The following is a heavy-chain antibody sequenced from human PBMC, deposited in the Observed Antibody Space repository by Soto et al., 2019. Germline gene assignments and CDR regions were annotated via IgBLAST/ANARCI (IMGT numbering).Heavy chain of an antibody. CDR1: GDSIGRFY. Sequence: QLQLHESGPGLVKPSETLSLTCNVSGDSIGRFYWSWIRQSAGKGLGWIGRVYSTGGVTYNHALKGRVTISLDRSNNHVSLEMNSVTAADTAVYFCARDLSGTGLDIWGRGTRVSVSS. J-gene: IGHJ6*02. V-gene: IGHV4-4*07. D-gene: IGHD1-26*01. CDR2: VYSTGGV. CDR3: ARDLSGTGLDI.